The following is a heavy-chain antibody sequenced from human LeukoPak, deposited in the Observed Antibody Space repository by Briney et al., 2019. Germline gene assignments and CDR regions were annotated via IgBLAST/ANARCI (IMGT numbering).Heavy chain of an antibody. Sequence: GESLKISCKGSGYNFISYWIGWVRQMPGKGLEWMGIIYPDDSDTRYSPSFQGQVTISADKSISTAYLQWSSLKASDTAMYYCATPYPREYCSSTTCYFNYWGQGTLVTVSS. V-gene: IGHV5-51*01. CDR3: ATPYPREYCSSTTCYFNY. CDR1: GYNFISYW. J-gene: IGHJ4*02. D-gene: IGHD2-2*01. CDR2: IYPDDSDT.